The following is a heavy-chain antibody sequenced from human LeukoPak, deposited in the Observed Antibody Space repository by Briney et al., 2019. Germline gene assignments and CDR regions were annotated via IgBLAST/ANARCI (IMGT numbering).Heavy chain of an antibody. J-gene: IGHJ4*02. CDR1: GGSSSGYY. CDR3: ARDVPYYYDSSGYYSLDY. D-gene: IGHD3-22*01. Sequence: SETLSLTCAVYGGSSSGYYWSWIRQPPGKGLEWIGEINHSGSTNYNPSLKSRVTISVDTSKNQFSLKLSSVTAADTAVYYCARDVPYYYDSSGYYSLDYWGQGTLVTVSS. V-gene: IGHV4-34*01. CDR2: INHSGST.